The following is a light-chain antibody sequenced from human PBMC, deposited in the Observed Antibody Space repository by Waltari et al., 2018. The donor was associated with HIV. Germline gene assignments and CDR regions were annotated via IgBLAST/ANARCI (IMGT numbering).Light chain of an antibody. CDR2: GAS. CDR1: HDISSY. CDR3: QHYYTYPMI. V-gene: IGKV1-8*01. J-gene: IGKJ3*01. Sequence: AIRLTQSPSSFSESTADRVNITCRASHDISSYLAWYQQKPGKAPKVLIHGASTLQSGVPSRFSGSGSGTDFTLTISCLQSEDFATYYCQHYYTYPMIFGPGTKVDIK.